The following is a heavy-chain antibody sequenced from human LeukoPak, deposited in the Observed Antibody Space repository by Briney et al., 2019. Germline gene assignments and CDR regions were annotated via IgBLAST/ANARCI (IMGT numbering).Heavy chain of an antibody. CDR2: ITSGGGVI. V-gene: IGHV3-48*03. CDR1: GFTFETYH. Sequence: GRSLRLCCVASGFTFETYHMNWVRQAPGKGLEWLSGITSGGGVIYYADSVKCRFTISRDDATNSVFLQMSGLTVADTAVYYCTRKRLADLGDDTSFGGTPFDSWGQGTLVIVSS. CDR3: TRKRLADLGDDTSFGGTPFDS. D-gene: IGHD3-16*01. J-gene: IGHJ4*02.